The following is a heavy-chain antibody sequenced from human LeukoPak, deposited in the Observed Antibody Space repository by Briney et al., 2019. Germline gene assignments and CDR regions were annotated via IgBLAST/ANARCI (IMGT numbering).Heavy chain of an antibody. CDR2: ISAYNGNT. CDR1: GYTFTSYV. D-gene: IGHD1-26*01. J-gene: IGHJ4*02. V-gene: IGHV1-18*01. Sequence: GASVKVSCKASGYTFTSYVISWVRQAPGQGLEWMGWISAYNGNTNYAQKLQGRVTMTTDTSTSTAYIELRSLRSDDTAVYYCARDLEGVVGATPSDYWGQGTLVTVSS. CDR3: ARDLEGVVGATPSDY.